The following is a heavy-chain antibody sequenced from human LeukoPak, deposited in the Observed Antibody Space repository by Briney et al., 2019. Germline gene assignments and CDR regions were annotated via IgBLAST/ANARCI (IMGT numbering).Heavy chain of an antibody. Sequence: ASVKVSCKASGYTFTNYGISWVRQAPGQGLEWMGWISAYNGNTNYAQNFQGRVTMTTDTSTRTAYMELRSLGSDDTAMYYCARDWIFGVVITADYWGQGTLVTVSS. J-gene: IGHJ4*02. CDR3: ARDWIFGVVITADY. V-gene: IGHV1-18*01. CDR2: ISAYNGNT. CDR1: GYTFTNYG. D-gene: IGHD3-3*01.